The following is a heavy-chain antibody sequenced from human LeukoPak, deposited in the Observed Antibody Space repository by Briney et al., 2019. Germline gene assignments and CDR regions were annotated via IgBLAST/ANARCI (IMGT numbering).Heavy chain of an antibody. CDR3: ARDDYDSSGYSYYYGMDV. CDR1: GGTFSSYA. Sequence: ASVKVSCKASGGTFSSYAISWVRQAPGQGLEWMGWISAYNGNTNYAQKLQGRVTMTTDTSTSTAYMELRSLRSGDTAVYYCARDDYDSSGYSYYYGMDVWGQGTTVTVSS. J-gene: IGHJ6*02. V-gene: IGHV1-18*01. D-gene: IGHD3-22*01. CDR2: ISAYNGNT.